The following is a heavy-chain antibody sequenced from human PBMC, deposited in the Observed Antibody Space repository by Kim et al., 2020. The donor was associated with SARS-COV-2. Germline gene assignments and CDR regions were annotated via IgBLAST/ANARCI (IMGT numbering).Heavy chain of an antibody. Sequence: YNPSLKSRVTISVDTSKNQFALKLSSVTAADTAVYYCARVPRGDYHWFDPWGQGTLVTVSS. CDR3: ARVPRGDYHWFDP. D-gene: IGHD4-17*01. V-gene: IGHV4-59*01. J-gene: IGHJ5*02.